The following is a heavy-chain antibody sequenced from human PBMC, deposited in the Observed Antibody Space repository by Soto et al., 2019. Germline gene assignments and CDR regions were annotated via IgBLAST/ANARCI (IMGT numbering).Heavy chain of an antibody. V-gene: IGHV1-18*01. CDR1: GYTFTSYG. J-gene: IGHJ5*02. CDR2: ISAYNGNT. Sequence: GASVKVSCKASGYTFTSYGISWVRQAPGQGLEWMGWISAYNGNTNYAQKLQGRVTMTTDTSTSTAYMELRSLGSDDTAVYYCARDPSFYYDFWSGPSGWFDPWGQGTLVTVSS. CDR3: ARDPSFYYDFWSGPSGWFDP. D-gene: IGHD3-3*01.